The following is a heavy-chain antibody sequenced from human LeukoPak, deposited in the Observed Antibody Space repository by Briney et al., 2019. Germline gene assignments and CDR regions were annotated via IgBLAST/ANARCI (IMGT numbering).Heavy chain of an antibody. CDR2: IHPGDSDT. J-gene: IGHJ4*02. CDR1: GDSFTTYW. D-gene: IGHD3-22*01. CDR3: ARGPYDSSLGTFDY. Sequence: GESLKISCKVSGDSFTTYWIGWVRQMPGKGLEWMGIIHPGDSDTRYSPSFQGQVTISADKSISTAYLQWSSLKASDTAMYYCARGPYDSSLGTFDYWGQGTLVTVSS. V-gene: IGHV5-51*01.